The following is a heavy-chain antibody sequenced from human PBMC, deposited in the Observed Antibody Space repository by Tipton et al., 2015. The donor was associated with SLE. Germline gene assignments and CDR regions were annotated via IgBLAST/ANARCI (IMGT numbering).Heavy chain of an antibody. CDR3: ARSTYCGGDCYDY. J-gene: IGHJ4*02. CDR2: INHSGYT. CDR1: GGSFSGYY. Sequence: TLSLTCAVYGGSFSGYYWSWIRQPPGKGLEWIGEINHSGYTNFNPSLKSRVTISVDTSNNQFSLKLNSVTAADTAVYYCARSTYCGGDCYDYWGQGTLVTVSS. V-gene: IGHV4-34*01. D-gene: IGHD2-21*01.